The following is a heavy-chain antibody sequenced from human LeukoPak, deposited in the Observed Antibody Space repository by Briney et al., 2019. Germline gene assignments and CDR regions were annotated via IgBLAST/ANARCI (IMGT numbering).Heavy chain of an antibody. D-gene: IGHD3-22*01. J-gene: IGHJ4*02. V-gene: IGHV3-30*18. CDR2: ISYDGSNK. Sequence: PGGSLRLSCAASGFTFSSYGMHWVRQAPGKGLEWVAVISYDGSNKYYADSVKGRFTISRDNSKNTLYLQMNSLRAEDTAVYYCAKDGEIYDSSGSNLDYWGQGTLVTVSS. CDR1: GFTFSSYG. CDR3: AKDGEIYDSSGSNLDY.